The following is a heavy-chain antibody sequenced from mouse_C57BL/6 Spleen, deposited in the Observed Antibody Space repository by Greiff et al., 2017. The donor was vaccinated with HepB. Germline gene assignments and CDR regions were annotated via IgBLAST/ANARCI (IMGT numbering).Heavy chain of an antibody. CDR3: TRIYDGYYVGFAY. D-gene: IGHD2-3*01. Sequence: VQLQQSGAELVRPGASVTLSCKASGYTFTDYEMHWVKQTPVHGLEWIGAIDPETGGTAYNQKFKGKAILTADKSSSTAYMELRSLTSEDSAVYYCTRIYDGYYVGFAYWGQGTLVTVSA. V-gene: IGHV1-15*01. J-gene: IGHJ3*01. CDR1: GYTFTDYE. CDR2: IDPETGGT.